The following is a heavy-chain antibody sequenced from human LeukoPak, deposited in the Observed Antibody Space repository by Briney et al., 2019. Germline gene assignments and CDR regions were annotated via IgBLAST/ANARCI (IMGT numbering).Heavy chain of an antibody. J-gene: IGHJ4*02. D-gene: IGHD3-22*01. V-gene: IGHV4-61*02. CDR2: IYSGGRT. Sequence: PSQTLSLTCTVSGDSINSGPYYWSWIRQPAGKGPQRIRRIYSGGRTNYNPSLKSRVTISVDTSKNQFSLKLSSVTAADTTVYYCAREGSIYYSDSSGYLGYWGQGTLVTVSS. CDR3: AREGSIYYSDSSGYLGY. CDR1: GDSINSGPYY.